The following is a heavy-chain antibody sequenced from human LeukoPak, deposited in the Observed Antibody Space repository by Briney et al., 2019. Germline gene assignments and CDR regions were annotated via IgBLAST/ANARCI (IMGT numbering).Heavy chain of an antibody. CDR3: GALYDSGGYYDY. CDR2: IYSGGST. J-gene: IGHJ4*02. V-gene: IGHV3-53*01. Sequence: GGSLLLSCAASGFTVGSNHMSWVRQAPGKRLEWSSVIYSGGSTSYTDSVKGRFTISRDNSKNTLYLQMNSLRAEDTAVYYCGALYDSGGYYDYWGQGTLVTVSS. CDR1: GFTVGSNH. D-gene: IGHD3-22*01.